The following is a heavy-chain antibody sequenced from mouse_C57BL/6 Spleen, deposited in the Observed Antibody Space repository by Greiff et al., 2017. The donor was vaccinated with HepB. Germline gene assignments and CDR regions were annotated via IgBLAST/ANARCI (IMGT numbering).Heavy chain of an antibody. CDR3: ADGERPGYYAMDD. CDR1: GYTFTSYW. Sequence: VQLQQPGAELVKPGASVKLSCKASGYTFTSYWMHWVKQRSGQGLEWIGMIYPNSGSTNYNEKFKSKATLTVDKSSSTAYMKLSSLTSEDSAVCYGADGERPGYYAMDDWGQGTSVTVSS. CDR2: IYPNSGST. J-gene: IGHJ4*01. V-gene: IGHV1-64*01. D-gene: IGHD2-3*01.